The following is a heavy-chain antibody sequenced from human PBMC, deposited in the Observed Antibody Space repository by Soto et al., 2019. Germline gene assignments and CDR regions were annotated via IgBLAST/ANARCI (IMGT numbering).Heavy chain of an antibody. J-gene: IGHJ5*02. CDR3: ARSYYYGSGSYYNVWFDP. D-gene: IGHD3-10*01. V-gene: IGHV2-5*02. Sequence: QITLKESGPTLVKPTQTLTLTCTFSGFSVTTSGVGVGWIRQPPGKALEWLALIYWDDDKRYSPSLNNRATITKDTSKHQVVLTMTNMDVVDTATYYCARSYYYGSGSYYNVWFDPWGQGTQVTVSS. CDR2: IYWDDDK. CDR1: GFSVTTSGVG.